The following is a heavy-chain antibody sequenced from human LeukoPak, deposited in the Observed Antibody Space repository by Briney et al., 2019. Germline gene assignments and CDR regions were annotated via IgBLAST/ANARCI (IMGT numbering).Heavy chain of an antibody. J-gene: IGHJ4*02. D-gene: IGHD6-6*01. CDR1: GYTFTSYD. CDR2: MNPNSGNT. V-gene: IGHV1-8*01. CDR3: ARGSSIAARRSPYY. Sequence: ASVKVSCMASGYTFTSYDINWVRQAPGQGLEWMGWMNPNSGNTGYAQKFQGRVTMTRNTSISTAYMELSSLRSEDTAVYYCARGSSIAARRSPYYWGQGTLVTVSS.